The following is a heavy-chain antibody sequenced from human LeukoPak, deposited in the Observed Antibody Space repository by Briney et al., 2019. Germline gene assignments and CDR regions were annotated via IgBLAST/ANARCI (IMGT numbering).Heavy chain of an antibody. CDR1: GGSFSGYY. V-gene: IGHV4-34*01. J-gene: IGHJ4*02. CDR3: ARMIFGVVPNIDY. D-gene: IGHD3-3*01. CDR2: INHSGST. Sequence: SETLSLTCAVYGGSFSGYYWSWIRQPPGKGLEWIGEINHSGSTNYNPSLKSRVTISVDTSKNQFSLKLSSVTAADTAVYYCARMIFGVVPNIDYWGQGTLVTVSS.